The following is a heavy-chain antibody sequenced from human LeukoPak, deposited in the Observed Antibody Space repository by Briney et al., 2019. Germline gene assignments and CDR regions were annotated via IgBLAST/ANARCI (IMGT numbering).Heavy chain of an antibody. V-gene: IGHV4-59*01. CDR1: GGSISSYY. CDR2: IYYSGST. D-gene: IGHD2-15*01. CDR3: ARGSSGGSWGLDY. Sequence: PSETLSLTCPVSGGSISSYYWSWIRQPPGKGLEWIGYIYYSGSTNYNPSLKSRVTISVDTSKNQFSLKLSSVTAADTAVYYCARGSSGGSWGLDYWGQGTLVTVSS. J-gene: IGHJ4*02.